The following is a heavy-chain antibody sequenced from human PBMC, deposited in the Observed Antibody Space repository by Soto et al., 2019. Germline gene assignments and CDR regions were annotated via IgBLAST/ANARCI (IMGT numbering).Heavy chain of an antibody. CDR1: GFTVSSNY. CDR2: LYSGGST. CDR3: ARDITAAGTSYYGMGV. D-gene: IGHD6-13*01. Sequence: GGSVRLSCAASGFTVSSNYMSWVRQATGKGLELFSVLYSGGSTYYTDSVKGRFTISRDNSKITLYLQMNSLRAEDTAAYYCARDITAAGTSYYGMGVWGQGTTVTVS. V-gene: IGHV3-53*01. J-gene: IGHJ6*02.